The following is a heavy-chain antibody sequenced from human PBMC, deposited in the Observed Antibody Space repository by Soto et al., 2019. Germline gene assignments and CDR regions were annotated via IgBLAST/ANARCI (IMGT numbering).Heavy chain of an antibody. V-gene: IGHV1-69*13. J-gene: IGHJ6*02. Sequence: ASVKVSCKASGGTFSSYAISWVRQAPGQGLEWMGGIIPIFGTANYAQKFQGRVTITADESTSTAYMELSSLRSEDTAVYYCARAYGSGSYYNQYYYYYYGMDVWGQGTTVTVSS. D-gene: IGHD3-10*01. CDR1: GGTFSSYA. CDR3: ARAYGSGSYYNQYYYYYYGMDV. CDR2: IIPIFGTA.